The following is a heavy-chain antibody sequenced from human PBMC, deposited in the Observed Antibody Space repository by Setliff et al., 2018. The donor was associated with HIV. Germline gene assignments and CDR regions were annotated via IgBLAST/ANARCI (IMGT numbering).Heavy chain of an antibody. V-gene: IGHV4-61*09. Sequence: TLSLTCTVSGDSISSGGYYWSWIRQPAGKGLEWIAHTDTSGRTDYNPSLKSRVAISVDTSKNQFSLKLTSVTAADTAVYYCARDQRTAVAGTYYWGQGTLVTVSS. J-gene: IGHJ4*02. CDR2: TDTSGRT. CDR1: GDSISSGGYY. CDR3: ARDQRTAVAGTYY. D-gene: IGHD6-19*01.